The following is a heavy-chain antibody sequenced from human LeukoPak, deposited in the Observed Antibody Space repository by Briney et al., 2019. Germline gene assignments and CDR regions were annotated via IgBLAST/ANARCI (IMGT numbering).Heavy chain of an antibody. D-gene: IGHD3-10*01. J-gene: IGHJ4*02. CDR2: ISSSSSYI. V-gene: IGHV3-21*01. Sequence: GGSLRLSCAASGFTFSSYSMNWVRQAPGKGLEWVSSISSSSSYIYYADSVKGRFTISRDNAKNSLYLQMNSLRAEDTAVYYCARDSGRRGPGCFDYWGQGTLVTVSS. CDR3: ARDSGRRGPGCFDY. CDR1: GFTFSSYS.